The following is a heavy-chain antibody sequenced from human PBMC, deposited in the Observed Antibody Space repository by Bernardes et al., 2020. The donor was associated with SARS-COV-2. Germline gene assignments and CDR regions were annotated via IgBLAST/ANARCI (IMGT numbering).Heavy chain of an antibody. V-gene: IGHV1-24*01. CDR1: GYRVHEFS. J-gene: IGHJ3*02. CDR3: ATDDPAGAVFGVVIYALHI. CDR2: FDPQNRRT. Sequence: AGGKVPRKVSGYRVHEFSMHWVRQAPGKELEWLGGFDPQNRRTIYAQKFQGRVTMTEDTSTETAYMELRNLRSEDTAVYYCATDDPAGAVFGVVIYALHIWGQGTMVTVSS. D-gene: IGHD3-3*01.